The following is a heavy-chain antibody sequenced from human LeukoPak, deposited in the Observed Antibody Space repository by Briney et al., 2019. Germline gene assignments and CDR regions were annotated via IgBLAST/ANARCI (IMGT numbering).Heavy chain of an antibody. CDR3: ARDSRDGSQFFY. D-gene: IGHD5-24*01. V-gene: IGHV1-69*13. CDR1: GGTFSSYA. Sequence: SVKVSCKASGGTFSSYAISWVRQAPGQGLEWMGGIIPIFGTANYAQKFQGRVTITADESTSTAYMELSSLRSEDTAVYYCARDSRDGSQFFYWGQGTLVTASS. CDR2: IIPIFGTA. J-gene: IGHJ4*02.